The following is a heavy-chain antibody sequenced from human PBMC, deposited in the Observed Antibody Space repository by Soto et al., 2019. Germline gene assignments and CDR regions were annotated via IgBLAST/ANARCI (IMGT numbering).Heavy chain of an antibody. CDR3: ASLPVDAFYI. V-gene: IGHV4-59*08. J-gene: IGHJ3*02. CDR2: IYYSGST. Sequence: QVQLQESGPGLVKPSETLSLTCTVSGGSIRSYYWSWIRQPPGKGLEWIGYIYYSGSTNYNPSLKSRVTISVDTSKNQISLKLPSVTAADTAVYYCASLPVDAFYIWGQGTMVTVSS. D-gene: IGHD4-4*01. CDR1: GGSIRSYY.